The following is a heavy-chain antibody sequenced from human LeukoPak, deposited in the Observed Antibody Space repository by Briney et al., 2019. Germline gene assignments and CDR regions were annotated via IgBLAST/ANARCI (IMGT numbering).Heavy chain of an antibody. Sequence: ASVKVSCKVSGYTLTKLSMHWVRQAPGKGLEWMGGFDPEDGETIYAQKFQGRVTMTEDTSTDTAYMELSSLRSEDTAVYYCATEWELLRVFDYWGQGTLVTVSS. D-gene: IGHD1-26*01. CDR3: ATEWELLRVFDY. V-gene: IGHV1-24*01. J-gene: IGHJ4*02. CDR2: FDPEDGET. CDR1: GYTLTKLS.